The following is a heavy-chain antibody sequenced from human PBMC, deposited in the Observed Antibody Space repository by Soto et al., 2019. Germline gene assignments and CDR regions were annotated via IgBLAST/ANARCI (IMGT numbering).Heavy chain of an antibody. Sequence: EVQLLESGGGLVQPGGSLRLSCAASGFTFSTYAMSWVRQAPGKGLEWISAISSSGDTTYYADSVKGRFTFSRDNSKNTVYLKMNSLRAEDTAIYYCAKVTQLGLGGGWDYWGQGTLVTVSS. CDR3: AKVTQLGLGGGWDY. V-gene: IGHV3-23*01. CDR2: ISSSGDTT. CDR1: GFTFSTYA. J-gene: IGHJ4*02. D-gene: IGHD2-2*01.